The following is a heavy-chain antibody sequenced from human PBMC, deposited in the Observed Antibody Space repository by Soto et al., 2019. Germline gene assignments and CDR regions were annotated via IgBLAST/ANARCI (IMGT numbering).Heavy chain of an antibody. J-gene: IGHJ6*02. CDR2: IYYSGST. CDR3: ARQSSSWTYGMDV. D-gene: IGHD6-13*01. Sequence: SETLSLTCTVSGGSISSSSYYWGWIRQPPGKGLEWIGSIYYSGSTYYNPSLKSRVTISVDTSKNQFSLKLSSVTAADTAVYYCARQSSSWTYGMDVWGQGTTVTVS. CDR1: GGSISSSSYY. V-gene: IGHV4-39*01.